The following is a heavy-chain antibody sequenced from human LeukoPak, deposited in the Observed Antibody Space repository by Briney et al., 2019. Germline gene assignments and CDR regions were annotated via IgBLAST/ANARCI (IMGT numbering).Heavy chain of an antibody. CDR2: ISYDGSNK. J-gene: IGHJ4*02. D-gene: IGHD2-2*01. V-gene: IGHV3-30*18. CDR1: GFTFSSYG. CDR3: AEEVVVAAALDY. Sequence: PGGSLRLSCAASGFTFSSYGMHWVRQAPGKGLEWVAVISYDGSNKYYADSVKGRFTISRDNSKNTLYLQMNSLRAEDTAVYYCAEEVVVAAALDYWGEGTLVTVSS.